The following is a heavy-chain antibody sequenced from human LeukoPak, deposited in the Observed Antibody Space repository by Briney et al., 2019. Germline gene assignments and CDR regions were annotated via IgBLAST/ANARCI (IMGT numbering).Heavy chain of an antibody. CDR1: GYPFTRYG. CDR3: ARGSGSLLLEIDY. D-gene: IGHD3-22*01. V-gene: IGHV1-18*01. CDR2: IRAYNGNT. Sequence: ASVKVSCKASGYPFTRYGISWVRQAPGQGLEWMGWIRAYNGNTNYAQKLQGRVTMTTDTSTNPAYMELRSLRSDDTAVYYCARGSGSLLLEIDYWGQGTLVTVSS. J-gene: IGHJ4*02.